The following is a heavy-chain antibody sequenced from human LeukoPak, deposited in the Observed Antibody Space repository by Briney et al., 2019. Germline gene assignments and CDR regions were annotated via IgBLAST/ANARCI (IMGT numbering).Heavy chain of an antibody. Sequence: SETLSLTCAVYGGSFSGYYWSWIRQPPGKGQEWIGEINHSGSTNYNPSLKSRVTISVDTSKNQFSLKLSSVTAADTAVYYCARGVPMVRGVIRGNWFDPWGQGTLVTVSS. CDR3: ARGVPMVRGVIRGNWFDP. CDR2: INHSGST. J-gene: IGHJ5*02. D-gene: IGHD3-10*01. CDR1: GGSFSGYY. V-gene: IGHV4-34*01.